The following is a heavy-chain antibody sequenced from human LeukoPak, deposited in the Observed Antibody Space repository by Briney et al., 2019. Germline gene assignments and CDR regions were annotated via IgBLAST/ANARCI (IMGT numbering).Heavy chain of an antibody. Sequence: ASETLSLTCTVSGGSISSYYWSWIRQPAGKGLEWIGRIYTSGSTTYNPSLKSRLTMSVDTSKNQFSLRLSSVTAADTAVYYCARVNAAGRAAAINWFDSWGQGTLVTVSS. CDR2: IYTSGST. D-gene: IGHD6-13*01. CDR1: GGSISSYY. V-gene: IGHV4-4*07. J-gene: IGHJ5*01. CDR3: ARVNAAGRAAAINWFDS.